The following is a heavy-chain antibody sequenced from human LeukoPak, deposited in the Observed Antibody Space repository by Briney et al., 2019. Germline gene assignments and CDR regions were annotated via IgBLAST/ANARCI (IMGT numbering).Heavy chain of an antibody. D-gene: IGHD3-9*01. V-gene: IGHV3-23*01. J-gene: IGHJ1*01. CDR2: ISDSGGST. CDR3: AKIEGNFDWLLLSYFQH. Sequence: GGSLRLSCAAAGFTFSSYGMSWVRQAPGKGLEWVSAISDSGGSTYYADSVRGRFTISRDNSKNTLYLQMNSLRAEDTAVYYCAKIEGNFDWLLLSYFQHWGLGTLVTVSS. CDR1: GFTFSSYG.